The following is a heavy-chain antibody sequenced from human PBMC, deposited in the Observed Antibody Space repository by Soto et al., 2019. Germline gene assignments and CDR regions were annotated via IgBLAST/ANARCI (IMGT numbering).Heavy chain of an antibody. J-gene: IGHJ6*04. CDR3: ARGQDSGSYYKHSYYYGMDG. CDR2: IIPIFGTA. Sequence: GASVKVSCKASGGTFSSYAISWVRQAPVQVLEWMGGIIPIFGTANYAQKFQGRVTITADKYTSTAYMELSSLRSEDTAVYYCARGQDSGSYYKHSYYYGMDGWGKGTKVTVSS. D-gene: IGHD3-10*01. V-gene: IGHV1-69*06. CDR1: GGTFSSYA.